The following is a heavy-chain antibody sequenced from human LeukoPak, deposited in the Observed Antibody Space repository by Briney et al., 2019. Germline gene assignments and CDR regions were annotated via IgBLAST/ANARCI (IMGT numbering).Heavy chain of an antibody. CDR1: GGTFSSYA. J-gene: IGHJ4*02. CDR2: IIPIFGTA. V-gene: IGHV1-69*06. CDR3: ARGEQWLAETFDY. D-gene: IGHD6-19*01. Sequence: GASVTVSCKASGGTFSSYAISWVRQAPGQGLEWMGGIIPIFGTANYAQKFQGRVTITADKSTSTAYMELSSLRSEDTAVYYCARGEQWLAETFDYWGQGTLVTVSS.